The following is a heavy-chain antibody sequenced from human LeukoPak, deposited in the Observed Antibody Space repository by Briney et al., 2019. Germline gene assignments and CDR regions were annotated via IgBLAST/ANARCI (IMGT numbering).Heavy chain of an antibody. D-gene: IGHD2-2*01. CDR2: ISAYNGNT. J-gene: IGHJ4*02. V-gene: IGHV1-18*01. Sequence: ASVKVSCKASGYTFTSYGISWVRQAPGQGLEWMGWISAYNGNTNYAQKLQGRVTMTTDTSTSTAYMELRSLRSDDTAVYYCARFLGYCSSTSCYREQTPLDYWGQGTLVTVSS. CDR1: GYTFTSYG. CDR3: ARFLGYCSSTSCYREQTPLDY.